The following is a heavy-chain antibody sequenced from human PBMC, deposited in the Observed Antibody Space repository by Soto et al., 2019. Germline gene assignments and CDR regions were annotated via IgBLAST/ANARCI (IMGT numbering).Heavy chain of an antibody. CDR2: IYDSGSA. Sequence: WTWIRQHPGKGLEWIGYIYDSGSAFYNPSLKSRVTMSVDTSKNQFSLNLRSVTAAGTAVFYCARGILRPNHYMDVWGKGTEVAVSS. CDR3: ARGILRPNHYMDV. V-gene: IGHV4-31*02. D-gene: IGHD1-26*01. J-gene: IGHJ6*03.